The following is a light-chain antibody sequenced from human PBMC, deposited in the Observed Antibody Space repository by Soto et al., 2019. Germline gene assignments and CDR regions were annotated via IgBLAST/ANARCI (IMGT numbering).Light chain of an antibody. J-gene: IGLJ2*01. CDR1: SSNIGSNY. V-gene: IGLV1-47*01. Sequence: QSVLTQPPSASGTPGQRVTISCSGSSSNIGSNYVYWYQQLPGTAPKLLIYRNNQRPSGVPDRFSGSKSGTSASLAISGLQSKDEADYYCAAWDDSLSVLFGGGTKVTVL. CDR3: AAWDDSLSVL. CDR2: RNN.